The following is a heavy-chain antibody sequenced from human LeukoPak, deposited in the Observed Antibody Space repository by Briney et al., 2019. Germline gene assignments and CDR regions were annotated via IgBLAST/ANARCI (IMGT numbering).Heavy chain of an antibody. CDR3: AKDAPVGIVATIFGGYDY. D-gene: IGHD5-12*01. V-gene: IGHV3-23*01. CDR2: ISGFSDTTGST. J-gene: IGHJ4*02. CDR1: GFTFSNYA. Sequence: GGSLRLSCAASGFTFSNYAMCWVRQAPGKGLEWVSCISGFSDTTGSTYYAASVKGRFTISRDNSKNTLYLQMNSLRAEDTAVYYCAKDAPVGIVATIFGGYDYWGQGTLVTVSS.